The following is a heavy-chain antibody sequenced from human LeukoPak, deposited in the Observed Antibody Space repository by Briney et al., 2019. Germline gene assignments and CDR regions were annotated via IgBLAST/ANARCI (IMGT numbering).Heavy chain of an antibody. CDR1: GDSLSNNNVA. Sequence: SQTLSLTCAISGDSLSNNNVAWNWIRQSPSRGLEWLGRTYYRPKFNTDYAVSVKSRIAINSDTSKNQLSLQLNSVTPGDTGVYYCARGSHSSSDYWGQGTLVTVSS. V-gene: IGHV6-1*01. CDR2: TYYRPKFNT. D-gene: IGHD6-13*01. J-gene: IGHJ4*02. CDR3: ARGSHSSSDY.